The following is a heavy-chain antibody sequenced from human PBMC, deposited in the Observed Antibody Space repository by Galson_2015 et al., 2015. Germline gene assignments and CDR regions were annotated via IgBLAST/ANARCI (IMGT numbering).Heavy chain of an antibody. CDR1: GFTFDDYA. CDR2: ISWNSGSI. J-gene: IGHJ4*02. CDR3: ARRMTNTYYYGSGSYYFDY. D-gene: IGHD3-10*01. V-gene: IGHV3-9*01. Sequence: SLRLSCAASGFTFDDYAMHWVRQAPGKGLEWVSGISWNSGSIGYADSVKGRFTISRDNAKNSLYLQMISLRAEDTAVYYCARRMTNTYYYGSGSYYFDYWGQGTLVTVSS.